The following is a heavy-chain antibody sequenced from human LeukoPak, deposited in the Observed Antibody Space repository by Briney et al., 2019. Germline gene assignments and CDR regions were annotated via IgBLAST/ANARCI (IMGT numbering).Heavy chain of an antibody. Sequence: GASVKVSCKASGYSFTGYYIHWVRQAPGQGLEWMGWINPNSGATNYAQKFQGRVTMTRDTSISTGYMELSRLRSDDTAVYYCARELDYGDLDYWGQGTLVSVSS. CDR1: GYSFTGYY. V-gene: IGHV1-2*02. CDR2: INPNSGAT. CDR3: ARELDYGDLDY. J-gene: IGHJ4*02. D-gene: IGHD4-17*01.